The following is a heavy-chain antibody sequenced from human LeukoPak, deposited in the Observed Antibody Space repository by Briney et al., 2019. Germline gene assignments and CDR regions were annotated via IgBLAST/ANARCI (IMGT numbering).Heavy chain of an antibody. CDR1: GFTFSSYG. Sequence: PGGSLRLSCAASGFTFSSYGMSWVRQAPGKGLEWVSSISSSSGYIYYADSVKGRFTISRDNARNSLYLQMNSLKAEDTAVYYCARDLAGSGTYYLRSADAFDIWGQGTVVTISS. D-gene: IGHD3-10*01. CDR2: ISSSSGYI. V-gene: IGHV3-21*01. CDR3: ARDLAGSGTYYLRSADAFDI. J-gene: IGHJ3*02.